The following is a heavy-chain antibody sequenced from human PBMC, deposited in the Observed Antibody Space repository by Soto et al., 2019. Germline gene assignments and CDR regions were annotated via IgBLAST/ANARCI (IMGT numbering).Heavy chain of an antibody. CDR1: GGSFSDYI. CDR3: ARLQGYCIDSRCSGHYALDV. V-gene: IGHV4-34*01. CDR2: INHSGSA. Sequence: LSLTCAVYGGSFSDYIWTWIRQTPGKGLQWIGQINHSGSANYNPSLKSRVTISVHTSNSQLSLELSSVTAADTAVYYCARLQGYCIDSRCSGHYALDVWSQGTTVTVSS. D-gene: IGHD2-15*01. J-gene: IGHJ6*02.